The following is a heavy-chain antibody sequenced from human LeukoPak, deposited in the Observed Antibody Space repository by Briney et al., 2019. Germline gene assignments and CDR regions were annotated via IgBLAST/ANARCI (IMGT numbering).Heavy chain of an antibody. CDR3: ARSSPEYFDY. CDR1: GGSFSGYY. V-gene: IGHV4-34*09. D-gene: IGHD1-14*01. CDR2: INHSGST. J-gene: IGHJ4*02. Sequence: PSETLSLTCAVYGGSFSGYYWSWIRQPPGKGLEWTGEINHSGSTNYNPSLKSRVTISVDTSKNQFSLKLSSVTAADTAVYYCARSSPEYFDYWGQGTLVTVSS.